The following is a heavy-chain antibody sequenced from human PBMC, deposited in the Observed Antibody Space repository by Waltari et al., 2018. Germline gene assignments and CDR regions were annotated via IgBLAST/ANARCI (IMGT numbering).Heavy chain of an antibody. V-gene: IGHV3-30*02. J-gene: IGHJ3*02. Sequence: QVQLVESGGGVVQPGGSLRLSCAASGFTFSTYGMHWVRQTPGNGLEWVTFIRNEGSDKDYADAVKGRFTVSRDNSKNTLYLQMSNLRAEDTAVYYCAKRGDISSHGAFDIWGQGTMVTVSS. CDR3: AKRGDISSHGAFDI. CDR2: IRNEGSDK. D-gene: IGHD3-10*01. CDR1: GFTFSTYG.